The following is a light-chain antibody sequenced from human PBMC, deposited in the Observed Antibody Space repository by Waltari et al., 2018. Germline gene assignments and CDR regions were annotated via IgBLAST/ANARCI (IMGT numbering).Light chain of an antibody. Sequence: DIQMTQSPPSVSASVGDRVTITCRARRGISNWLAWYQQNTGQAPKLLIDAASNLQSRVPPRFSGSGAATDFTLSINSLPPEDFATYYCQQANSFPPTFGPGTKVEIK. V-gene: IGKV1-12*01. CDR2: AAS. CDR1: RGISNW. J-gene: IGKJ2*01. CDR3: QQANSFPPT.